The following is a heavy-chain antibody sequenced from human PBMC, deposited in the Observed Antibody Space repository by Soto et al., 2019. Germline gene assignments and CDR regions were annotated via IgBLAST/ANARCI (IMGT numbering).Heavy chain of an antibody. V-gene: IGHV1-8*01. CDR3: ARRKRRSSSSWFDP. CDR1: GYTFTSYD. CDR2: MNPNSGNT. J-gene: IGHJ5*02. Sequence: QVQLVQSGAEVKKPGASVKVSCKASGYTFTSYDINWVRQATGQGLEWMGWMNPNSGNTGYAQKFQGRVTMTRNTSISTAYMELSSLRSEETAVYYCARRKRRSSSSWFDPWGQGTLVTVSS. D-gene: IGHD6-6*01.